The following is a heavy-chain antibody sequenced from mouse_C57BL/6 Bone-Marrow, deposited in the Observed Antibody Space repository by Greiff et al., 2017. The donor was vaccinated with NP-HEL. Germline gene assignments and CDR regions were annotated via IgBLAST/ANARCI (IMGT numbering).Heavy chain of an antibody. CDR3: ARCPHYYGSSYGFAY. J-gene: IGHJ3*01. V-gene: IGHV1-61*01. CDR2: IYPSDSET. CDR1: GYTFTSYW. D-gene: IGHD1-1*01. Sequence: QVQLQQPGAELVRPGSSVKLSCKASGYTFTSYWMDWVKQRPGQGLEWIGNIYPSDSETHYNQKFKDKATLTVDKSSSTAYMQLSSLTSEDSAVYYGARCPHYYGSSYGFAYWGQGTLVTVSA.